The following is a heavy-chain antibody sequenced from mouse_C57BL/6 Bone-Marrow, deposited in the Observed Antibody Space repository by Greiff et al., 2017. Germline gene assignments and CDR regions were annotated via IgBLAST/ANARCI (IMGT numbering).Heavy chain of an antibody. Sequence: VKLLQPGTELVKPGASVTLSCKASGYTFTSYWMHWVKQTPGQGLEWIGNLNPTNGGTNYNEKFKSKATLTVDKSSSTAYMQLRSLTSEDSAVYYCASLLTGTYWYFDVWGTGTTVTVSS. CDR1: GYTFTSYW. D-gene: IGHD4-1*01. J-gene: IGHJ1*03. CDR3: ASLLTGTYWYFDV. CDR2: LNPTNGGT. V-gene: IGHV1-53*01.